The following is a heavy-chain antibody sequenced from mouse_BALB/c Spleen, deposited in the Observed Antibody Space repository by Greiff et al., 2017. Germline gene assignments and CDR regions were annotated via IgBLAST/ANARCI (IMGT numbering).Heavy chain of an antibody. CDR2: IDPETGGT. D-gene: IGHD2-4*01. CDR3: TTLITPFAY. J-gene: IGHJ3*01. Sequence: QVHVKQSGAELVRPGASVTLSCKASGYTFTDYEMHWVKQTPVHGLEWIGAIDPETGGTAYNQKFKGKATLTADKSSSTAYMELRSLTSEDSAVYYCTTLITPFAYWGQGTLVTVSA. CDR1: GYTFTDYE. V-gene: IGHV1-15*01.